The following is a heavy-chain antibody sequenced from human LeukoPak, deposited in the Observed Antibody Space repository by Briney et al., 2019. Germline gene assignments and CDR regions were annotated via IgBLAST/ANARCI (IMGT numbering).Heavy chain of an antibody. D-gene: IGHD3-10*01. CDR2: VYHTGST. CDR1: GFTFSSYW. V-gene: IGHV4-4*02. Sequence: GSLRLSCAASGFTFSSYWMSWVRQPPGKGLELIGDVYHTGSTNYNPSLKSRVTISVDKSKNQFSLKLNSATAADTAVYYCARLLSNYGSGTYYYDYWGQGTLVTVSS. CDR3: ARLLSNYGSGTYYYDY. J-gene: IGHJ4*02.